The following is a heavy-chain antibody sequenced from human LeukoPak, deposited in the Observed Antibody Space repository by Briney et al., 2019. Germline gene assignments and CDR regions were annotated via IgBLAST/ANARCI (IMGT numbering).Heavy chain of an antibody. CDR2: INFSGST. V-gene: IGHV4-59*08. CDR1: SGSIGSFY. J-gene: IGHJ2*01. CDR3: ARYPPMVTPEDYWYFDL. D-gene: IGHD4-23*01. Sequence: SETLSLTCTISSGSIGSFYWSWIRQPPGKGLEWIGYINFSGSTKSNSALESRVTISMDTFKNQFSLKLNSVTAADTAVYYCARYPPMVTPEDYWYFDLWGRGTLVTVSS.